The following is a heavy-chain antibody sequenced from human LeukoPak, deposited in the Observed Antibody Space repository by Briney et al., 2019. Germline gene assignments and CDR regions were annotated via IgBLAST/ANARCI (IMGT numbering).Heavy chain of an antibody. CDR1: GGSISRYY. Sequence: SETLSLTCTVSGGSISRYYWSWIRQPPGKGLEWIGYIYYSGSTNYNPSLKSRVTISVDTSKNQFSLKLSSVTAADTAVYYCARALAYGGYGNWGQGTLVTVSS. V-gene: IGHV4-59*01. CDR3: ARALAYGGYGN. D-gene: IGHD5-12*01. CDR2: IYYSGST. J-gene: IGHJ4*02.